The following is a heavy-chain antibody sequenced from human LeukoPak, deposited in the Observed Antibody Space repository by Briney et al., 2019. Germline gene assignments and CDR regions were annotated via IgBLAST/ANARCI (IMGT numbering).Heavy chain of an antibody. D-gene: IGHD2-15*01. CDR2: ISSSSRTI. Sequence: GGSLRLPCAPSGFTFSSYSMKWVRPAPGKGLEWLSYISSSSRTIYYADSVKGRFTISRDNAKNSLYLQMNSLRAEDTAVYYCARGDCSGGSCYLSLTTIDYWGQGTLVTVSS. CDR3: ARGDCSGGSCYLSLTTIDY. V-gene: IGHV3-48*01. CDR1: GFTFSSYS. J-gene: IGHJ4*02.